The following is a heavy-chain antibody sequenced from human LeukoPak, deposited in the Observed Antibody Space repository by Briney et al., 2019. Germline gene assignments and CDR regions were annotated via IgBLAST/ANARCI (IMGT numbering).Heavy chain of an antibody. CDR3: ATTTESFGELPF. J-gene: IGHJ4*02. Sequence: SGFTFSSXXXXXXRXXXGXXXXXVAVIWYDGSNEYYADSVKGRFTISRDNSRNTLYLQMNSLRADDTAVYYCATTTESFGELPFWGRGTLVTVSS. D-gene: IGHD3-10*01. CDR2: IWYDGSNE. V-gene: IGHV3-33*01. CDR1: GFTFSSXX.